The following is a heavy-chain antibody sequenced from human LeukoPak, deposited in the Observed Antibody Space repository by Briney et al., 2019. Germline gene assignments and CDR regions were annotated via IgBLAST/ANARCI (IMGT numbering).Heavy chain of an antibody. V-gene: IGHV3-30*04. Sequence: GGSLRLSCAASGFTFSSYAMHRVRQAPGKGLEWVAVISYDGSNKYYADSVKGRFTISRDNSKNTLYLQMNSLRAEDTAVYYCAKDPRSGWSGALAYYFDYWGQGTLVTVSS. CDR2: ISYDGSNK. CDR3: AKDPRSGWSGALAYYFDY. D-gene: IGHD6-19*01. CDR1: GFTFSSYA. J-gene: IGHJ4*02.